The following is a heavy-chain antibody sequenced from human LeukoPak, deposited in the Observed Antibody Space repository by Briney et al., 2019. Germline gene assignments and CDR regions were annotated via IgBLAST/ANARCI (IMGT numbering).Heavy chain of an antibody. V-gene: IGHV4-4*07. CDR1: GGSISSYY. D-gene: IGHD1-26*01. CDR2: IYTSGSI. J-gene: IGHJ4*02. Sequence: SVTLSLTCTVSGGSISSYYWSWIRQPAGKGLEWIGRIYTSGSINYNPSLKSRVTMSVDTSKNQFSLKLSSVTAADTAVYYCARECSPGATDYWGQGTLVTVSS. CDR3: ARECSPGATDY.